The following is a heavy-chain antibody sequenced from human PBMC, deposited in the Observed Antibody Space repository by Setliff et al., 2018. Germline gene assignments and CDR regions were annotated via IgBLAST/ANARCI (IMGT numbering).Heavy chain of an antibody. CDR2: IYYSGAT. J-gene: IGHJ5*02. CDR3: ARLVETSTWGNWFDP. Sequence: PSETLSLTCSVSGDSINPYYWTWIRQPPGKGLEWIGFIYYSGATTYNPSLKSRVTISVDTSKNQFSLNLNSVTAADTAVYYCARLVETSTWGNWFDPWGQGTLVTVSS. D-gene: IGHD2-15*01. V-gene: IGHV4-59*01. CDR1: GDSINPYY.